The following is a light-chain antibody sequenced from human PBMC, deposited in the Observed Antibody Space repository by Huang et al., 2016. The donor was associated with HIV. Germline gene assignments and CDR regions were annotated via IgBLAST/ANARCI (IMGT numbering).Light chain of an antibody. Sequence: TQSPDTLSVSPGERVNLSCRAAQSVGNVVAGYHQNPGQTPRLRIYGSSTRATGVPARFSGSGSGTDFTLAISSLQSEDFGLFYCQQYHNWPPVTFGGGTKVEIK. J-gene: IGKJ4*01. CDR2: GSS. CDR1: QSVGNV. V-gene: IGKV3-15*01. CDR3: QQYHNWPPVT.